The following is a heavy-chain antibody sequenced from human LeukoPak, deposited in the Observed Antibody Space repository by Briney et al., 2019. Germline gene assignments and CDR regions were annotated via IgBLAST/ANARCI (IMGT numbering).Heavy chain of an antibody. V-gene: IGHV3-74*01. CDR1: GFTFSSYW. CDR2: INSDGSST. J-gene: IGHJ4*02. CDR3: AKGSRIAAAGNFDY. Sequence: PGGSLRLSCAASGFTFSSYWMHWVRQAPGKGLVWVSRINSDGSSTSYADSVKGRFTISRDNSKNTLYLQMNSLRAEDTAVYYCAKGSRIAAAGNFDYWGQGTLVTVSS. D-gene: IGHD6-13*01.